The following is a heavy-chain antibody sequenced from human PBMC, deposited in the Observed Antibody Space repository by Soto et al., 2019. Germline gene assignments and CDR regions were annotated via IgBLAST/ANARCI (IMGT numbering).Heavy chain of an antibody. CDR2: IYYTGST. Sequence: SETLSLTCTVSGGSVNIDNFYWRCMRQPPGRGLEWIGYIYYTGSTNYNPSLKSRVTISIDTSRNQFSLKLSSVTAADTAVYYCAREFSNSPEAFDSWGQGSLVTVSS. CDR3: AREFSNSPEAFDS. D-gene: IGHD6-6*01. J-gene: IGHJ4*02. CDR1: GGSVNIDNFY. V-gene: IGHV4-61*01.